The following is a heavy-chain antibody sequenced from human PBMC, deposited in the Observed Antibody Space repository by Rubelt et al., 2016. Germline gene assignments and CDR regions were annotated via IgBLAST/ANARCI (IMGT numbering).Heavy chain of an antibody. J-gene: IGHJ4*02. Sequence: QVQLQESGPGLVKPSETLSLTCTVSGYSISSGYYWGWIRQPPGKGLEWIGSIYHSGGTYYNPSLKSRVTISVDTSKNQFSLKLSVVTAADTAVYYCARGSYDSSGFLFDYWGQGTLVTVSS. CDR3: ARGSYDSSGFLFDY. CDR1: GYSISSGYY. CDR2: IYHSGGT. V-gene: IGHV4-38-2*02. D-gene: IGHD3-22*01.